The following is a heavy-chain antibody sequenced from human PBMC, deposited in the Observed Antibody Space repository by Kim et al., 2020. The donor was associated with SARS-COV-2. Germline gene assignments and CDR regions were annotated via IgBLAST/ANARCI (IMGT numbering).Heavy chain of an antibody. V-gene: IGHV3-66*01. J-gene: IGHJ4*02. CDR3: ASTYYDSSGYAD. D-gene: IGHD3-22*01. Sequence: YHEGSVKGRFTITRNKSKHTMYLKMNGLRAEDTAVYYCASTYYDSSGYADWGQGTLVTVSS.